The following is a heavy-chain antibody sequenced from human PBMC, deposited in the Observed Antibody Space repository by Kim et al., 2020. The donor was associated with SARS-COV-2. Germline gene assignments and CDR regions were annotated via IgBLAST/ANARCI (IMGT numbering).Heavy chain of an antibody. CDR2: IYPGDSDT. V-gene: IGHV5-51*01. Sequence: GESLKISCKGSGYSFTSYWIGWVRQMPGKGLEWMGIIYPGDSDTRYSPSFQGQVTISADKSISTAYLQWSSLKASDTAMYYCARQRVVYGGNDAFDIWGQGTMVTVSS. CDR1: GYSFTSYW. J-gene: IGHJ3*02. D-gene: IGHD4-17*01. CDR3: ARQRVVYGGNDAFDI.